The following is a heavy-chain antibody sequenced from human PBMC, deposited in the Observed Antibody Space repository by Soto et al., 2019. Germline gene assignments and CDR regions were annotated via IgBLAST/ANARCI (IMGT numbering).Heavy chain of an antibody. CDR1: GYTFTSYD. CDR2: MSPNSGNT. Sequence: HVQLVQSGAEVKKPGASVKVSCKAAGYTFTSYDINWVRQAAGQGFEWMGWMSPNSGNTGYAQKFQGRVTMTRNTAISTAYMEMSSLPPEDPAVYYCASGPPNCGVDFWGQGTLVTVSS. D-gene: IGHD7-27*01. J-gene: IGHJ4*02. V-gene: IGHV1-8*01. CDR3: ASGPPNCGVDF.